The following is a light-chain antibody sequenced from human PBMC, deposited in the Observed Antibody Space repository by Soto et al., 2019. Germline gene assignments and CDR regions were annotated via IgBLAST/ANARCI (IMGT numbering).Light chain of an antibody. CDR1: SSDVGGYNY. Sequence: QSALTQPPSASGSPGQSVTISCTGTSSDVGGYNYVSWYQQHPGQAPKLMIFEVTNRPSGVPDRFSGSKSGNTASLTVSGLQAEDEADYYCSSYAGGSNVLFGGGTKVTVL. J-gene: IGLJ2*01. V-gene: IGLV2-8*01. CDR2: EVT. CDR3: SSYAGGSNVL.